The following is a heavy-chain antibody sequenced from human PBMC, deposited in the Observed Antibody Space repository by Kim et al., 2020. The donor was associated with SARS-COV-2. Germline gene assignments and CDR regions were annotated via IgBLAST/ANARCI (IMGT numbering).Heavy chain of an antibody. CDR2: ISWNSYSR. J-gene: IGHJ4*02. V-gene: IGHV3-20*01. CDR1: GFIFEGYG. D-gene: IGHD1-26*01. CDR3: VRSSSGSYAGLFDH. Sequence: GGSLRLSCAASGFIFEGYGMNWVRQAPGKGLEWISGISWNSYSRGYADSVKGRFTISRDNAERSLFLQMNGLRAEDTALYHCVRSSSGSYAGLFDHWGQGSLVTVSS.